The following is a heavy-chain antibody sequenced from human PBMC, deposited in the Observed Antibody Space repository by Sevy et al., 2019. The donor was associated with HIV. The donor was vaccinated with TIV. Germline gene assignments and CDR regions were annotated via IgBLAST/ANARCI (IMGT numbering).Heavy chain of an antibody. V-gene: IGHV3-7*01. Sequence: GGSLRLSCAASGFTFNNYWMTWFRQAQGKGLEGVANINTDGSGKYYVDSVRGRFTISRDNAKNSLYLQMNSLRADDTAVYYCAKSVDAWGKGTTVTVSS. J-gene: IGHJ6*04. CDR1: GFTFNNYW. CDR2: INTDGSGK. CDR3: AKSVDA.